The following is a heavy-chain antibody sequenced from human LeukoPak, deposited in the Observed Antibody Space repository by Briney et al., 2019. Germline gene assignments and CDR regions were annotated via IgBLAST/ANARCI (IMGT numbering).Heavy chain of an antibody. J-gene: IGHJ5*02. D-gene: IGHD3-22*01. Sequence: GGSLRLSCAASGFTFSSYAMSWVRQAPGKGLEWVSAISGSGGSTYYADSVKGRFTISRDNSKNTLYLRMNSLRAEDTAVYYCATSSTYYYDSSGYYLWGQGTLVTVSS. V-gene: IGHV3-23*01. CDR2: ISGSGGST. CDR3: ATSSTYYYDSSGYYL. CDR1: GFTFSSYA.